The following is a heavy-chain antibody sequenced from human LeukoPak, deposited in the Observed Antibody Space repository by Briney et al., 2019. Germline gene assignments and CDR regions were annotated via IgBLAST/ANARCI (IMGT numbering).Heavy chain of an antibody. D-gene: IGHD5-24*01. J-gene: IGHJ5*02. Sequence: PSETLSLTCTVSGASIRSHCWSWFRQPPGKGLEWMGYAYYSGSSNYNPSLKSRVTISVDTSKSQFSLKLSSVTAADTAVYYCARGDGWCDSWSQGTLVTVSS. CDR1: GASIRSHC. CDR3: ARGDGWCDS. V-gene: IGHV4-59*11. CDR2: AYYSGSS.